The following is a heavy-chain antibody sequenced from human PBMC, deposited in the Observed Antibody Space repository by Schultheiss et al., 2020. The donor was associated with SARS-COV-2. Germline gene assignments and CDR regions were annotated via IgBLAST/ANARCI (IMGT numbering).Heavy chain of an antibody. CDR2: IRYDGSNK. Sequence: GASLKISCAASGFTVSSNYMSWVRQAPGKGLEWVAFIRYDGSNKYYADSVKGRFTISRDNSKNTLYLQMNSLRAEDTAVYYCAKDRHYYYDSSGHDYWGQGTLVTVSS. CDR1: GFTVSSNY. CDR3: AKDRHYYYDSSGHDY. D-gene: IGHD3-22*01. V-gene: IGHV3-30*02. J-gene: IGHJ4*02.